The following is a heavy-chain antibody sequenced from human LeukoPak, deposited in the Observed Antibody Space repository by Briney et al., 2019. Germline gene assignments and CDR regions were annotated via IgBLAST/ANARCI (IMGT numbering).Heavy chain of an antibody. Sequence: SVKVSCKASGGTFSSYAISWVRQAPGQGLEWMGRIIPILGIANYAQKFQGRVTITADKSTSTAYMELSSLRSEDTAVYYCARVRRSGSTSGPRVYCYGMDVWGQGTTVAVSS. D-gene: IGHD1-26*01. CDR3: ARVRRSGSTSGPRVYCYGMDV. J-gene: IGHJ6*02. CDR1: GGTFSSYA. V-gene: IGHV1-69*04. CDR2: IIPILGIA.